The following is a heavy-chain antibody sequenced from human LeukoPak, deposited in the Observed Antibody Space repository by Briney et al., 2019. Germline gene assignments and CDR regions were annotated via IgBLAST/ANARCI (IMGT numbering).Heavy chain of an antibody. V-gene: IGHV4-34*01. J-gene: IGHJ4*02. CDR3: ARRGTLRYFDWYGYYFDY. CDR2: INHSGST. Sequence: SETLSLTCAVYGGSFSGYYWSWIRQPPGKGLEWIGEINHSGSTNYNPSLKSRVTISVDTSKNQFSLKLSSVTAAYTAVYYCARRGTLRYFDWYGYYFDYWGQGTLVTVSS. D-gene: IGHD3-9*01. CDR1: GGSFSGYY.